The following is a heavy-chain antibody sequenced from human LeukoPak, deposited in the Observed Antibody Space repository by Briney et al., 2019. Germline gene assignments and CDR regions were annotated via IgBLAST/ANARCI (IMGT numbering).Heavy chain of an antibody. CDR2: ISTSGRT. CDR3: AXXXXPAGSGNYYSYDY. D-gene: IGHD3-10*01. V-gene: IGHV3-23*01. CDR1: GFTFITHA. J-gene: IGHJ4*02. Sequence: GGSLRLSCAASGFTFITHAINWVRQAPGKGLEWVSAISTSGRTYYADSVKGRFTISRDNSKNMVHLQMNSLRAEDTAVYFCAXXXXPAGSGNYYSYDYWGQGTLVTVSS.